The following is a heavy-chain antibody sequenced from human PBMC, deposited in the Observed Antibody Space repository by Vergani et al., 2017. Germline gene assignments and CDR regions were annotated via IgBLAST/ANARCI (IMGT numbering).Heavy chain of an antibody. J-gene: IGHJ4*02. D-gene: IGHD3-22*01. CDR2: FDPEHGEV. Sequence: QVQLVQSGSEVRKPGASVKVSCQVSGYSLTELTIHWVRQAPGKGDEWMGGFDPEHGEVTFAHHIQGRVTMTEDRSTDTAYMELSSLRPEDTALYYCAIGTDYYDSSDYYLDYWVQGTLVTVSS. CDR1: GYSLTELT. CDR3: AIGTDYYDSSDYYLDY. V-gene: IGHV1-24*01.